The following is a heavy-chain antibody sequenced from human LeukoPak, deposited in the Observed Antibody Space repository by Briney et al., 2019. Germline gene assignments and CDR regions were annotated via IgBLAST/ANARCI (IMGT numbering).Heavy chain of an antibody. CDR2: ISAYNGNT. Sequence: ASVKVSCKASGYTFTHYGISWVRQAAGKGVAWMGWISAYNGNTNYTQKLQGRVTMTTDTSTSTAYMELRSLISHDTAVYYCARADVSAARPGYWGQGTLVTVSS. CDR1: GYTFTHYG. CDR3: ARADVSAARPGY. V-gene: IGHV1-18*04. D-gene: IGHD6-6*01. J-gene: IGHJ4*02.